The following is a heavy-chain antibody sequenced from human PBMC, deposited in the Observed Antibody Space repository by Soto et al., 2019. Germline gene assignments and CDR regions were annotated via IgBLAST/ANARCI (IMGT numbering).Heavy chain of an antibody. D-gene: IGHD3-10*01. J-gene: IGHJ3*02. V-gene: IGHV4-4*02. CDR1: GGSISSSNW. Sequence: SETLSLTCAVSGGSISSSNWWSWVRQPPGKGLDWIGYIYHSGSTYYNPSLKSRVTISVDRSKNQFSLKLSSVTAADTAVYYCARFYMVRGVMGAFDIWGQGTMVTVSS. CDR2: IYHSGST. CDR3: ARFYMVRGVMGAFDI.